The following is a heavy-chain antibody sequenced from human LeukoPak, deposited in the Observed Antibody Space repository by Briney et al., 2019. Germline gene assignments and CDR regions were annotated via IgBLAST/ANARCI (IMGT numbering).Heavy chain of an antibody. J-gene: IGHJ6*02. V-gene: IGHV1-24*01. D-gene: IGHD4-17*01. CDR2: FDPEDGET. CDR3: ATEGLDYGDYVLYYGMDV. Sequence: ASVKVSCKVSGYTLTELSMHWVRQAPGKGLEWMGGFDPEDGETIYAQKFQGRVTMTEDTSTDTAYMELSSLRSEDTAVYYCATEGLDYGDYVLYYGMDVWGQGTTVTVSS. CDR1: GYTLTELS.